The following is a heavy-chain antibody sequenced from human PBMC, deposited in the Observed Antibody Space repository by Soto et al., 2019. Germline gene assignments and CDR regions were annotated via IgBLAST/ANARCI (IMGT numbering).Heavy chain of an antibody. J-gene: IGHJ6*02. V-gene: IGHV1-3*01. Sequence: GASVKVSCKASGYTLTNYAMHWVRQAPGQRLEWMGWISAGNGNTKYSQKFQGRVTITRDTSASTAYMELSSLTSEDTAVYYCARDFLHDQGGRPYYYYAMDVWGQGTTVTVSS. D-gene: IGHD2-15*01. CDR1: GYTLTNYA. CDR2: ISAGNGNT. CDR3: ARDFLHDQGGRPYYYYAMDV.